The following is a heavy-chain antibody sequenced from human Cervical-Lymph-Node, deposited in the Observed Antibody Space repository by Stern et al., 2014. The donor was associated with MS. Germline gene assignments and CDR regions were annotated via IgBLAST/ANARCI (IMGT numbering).Heavy chain of an antibody. CDR2: ISYGGTT. V-gene: IGHV4-39*01. J-gene: IGHJ4*02. D-gene: IGHD3-10*01. Sequence: QVQLQESGPGLVKPSETLSLTCTVSGGSISSSSYYWAWIRQPPGKGLEWIGSISYGGTTFYNPSLKSRMTISVDTFKNQLSLNLNSVTAADTAVFYCARQETYNGSGRRPSFFDYWGQGTLVTVSS. CDR3: ARQETYNGSGRRPSFFDY. CDR1: GGSISSSSYY.